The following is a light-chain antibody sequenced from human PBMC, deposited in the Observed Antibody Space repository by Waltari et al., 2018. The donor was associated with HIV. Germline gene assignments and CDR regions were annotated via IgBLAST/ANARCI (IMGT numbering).Light chain of an antibody. V-gene: IGKV3-11*01. CDR1: QSVSSF. J-gene: IGKJ4*01. CDR2: NAA. CDR3: QQRSDWPRLT. Sequence: IVLPQSPATLSLSLGQNAPPSCRASQSVSSFLAWFHQKPGQAPRLLISNAATRATGIPARFSGSGSGTDFTLTISSLEPEDFAVYYCQQRSDWPRLTFGGGTKVEIK.